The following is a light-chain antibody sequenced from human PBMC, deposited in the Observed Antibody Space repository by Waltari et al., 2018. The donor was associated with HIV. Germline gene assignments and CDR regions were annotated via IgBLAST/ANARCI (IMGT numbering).Light chain of an antibody. CDR3: QQYNNWPPLMYT. CDR1: QSVRRN. CDR2: GAS. J-gene: IGKJ2*01. Sequence: EIVMTQSPATLSVYPGDRATLSCRASQSVRRNLAWYQQKPGQAPRLLIYGASTRASGIPARFSGSGSGTEFTLTISSLQSEDFAVYYCQQYNNWPPLMYTFGQGTKLEIK. V-gene: IGKV3-15*01.